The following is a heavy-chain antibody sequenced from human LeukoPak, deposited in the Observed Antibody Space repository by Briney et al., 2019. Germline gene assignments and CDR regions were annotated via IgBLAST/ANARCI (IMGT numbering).Heavy chain of an antibody. J-gene: IGHJ3*02. CDR2: IYISGST. Sequence: SETLSLTCTVSGGSISSYYWSWIRQPAGKGLEWIGRIYISGSTNYNPSLKSRVTMSVDTSKNQFSLKLSSVTAADTAVYYCARGRRTYYDFWSGYSLAFDIWGQGTMVTVSS. V-gene: IGHV4-4*07. CDR3: ARGRRTYYDFWSGYSLAFDI. CDR1: GGSISSYY. D-gene: IGHD3-3*01.